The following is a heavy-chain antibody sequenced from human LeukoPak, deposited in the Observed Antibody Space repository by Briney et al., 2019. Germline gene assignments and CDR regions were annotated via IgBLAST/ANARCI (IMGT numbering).Heavy chain of an antibody. J-gene: IGHJ4*02. D-gene: IGHD6-13*01. CDR1: GYTFTGYY. CDR3: ARDLSRGYSSSWFRY. CDR2: INPNSGGT. Sequence: ASVKVSCKASGYTFTGYYMHWVRQAPGQGLEWMGRINPNSGGTNYAQKFQGRVTMTRDTSISTAYMELSRLRSDDTAVYYCARDLSRGYSSSWFRYWGQGTLVIVSS. V-gene: IGHV1-2*06.